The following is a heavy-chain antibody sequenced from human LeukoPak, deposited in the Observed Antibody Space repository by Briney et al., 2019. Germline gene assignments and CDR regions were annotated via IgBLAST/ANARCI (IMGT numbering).Heavy chain of an antibody. Sequence: ASVKVSCKASGYTFTSYGISWVRQAPGQGLEWMGGIIPIFGTANYAQKFQGRVTITADESTSTAYMELSSLRSEDTAVYYCATRIVVVPAASYVDYYYYGMDVWGQGTTVTVSS. CDR1: GYTFTSYG. CDR2: IIPIFGTA. D-gene: IGHD2-2*01. V-gene: IGHV1-69*13. CDR3: ATRIVVVPAASYVDYYYYGMDV. J-gene: IGHJ6*02.